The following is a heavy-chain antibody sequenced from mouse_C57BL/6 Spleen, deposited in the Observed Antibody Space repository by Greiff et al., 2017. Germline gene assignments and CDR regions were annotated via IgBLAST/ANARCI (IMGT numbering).Heavy chain of an antibody. J-gene: IGHJ4*01. CDR2: FYPGGGSI. CDR3: ARHEGHGSREGYYAMDY. Sequence: VQLQQSGAELVKPGASVKLSCKASGYNFTEYTIHWVKQRSGQGLEWIGWFYPGGGSIKYNEKFKDKATLTADKSSSTVYMELSRLTSEDSAVYFCARHEGHGSREGYYAMDYWGQGTSVTVSS. D-gene: IGHD1-1*01. CDR1: GYNFTEYT. V-gene: IGHV1-62-2*01.